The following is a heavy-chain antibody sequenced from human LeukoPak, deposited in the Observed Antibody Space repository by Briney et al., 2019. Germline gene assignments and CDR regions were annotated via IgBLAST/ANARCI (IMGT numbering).Heavy chain of an antibody. J-gene: IGHJ4*02. D-gene: IGHD3-16*02. V-gene: IGHV1-69*13. CDR2: IIPIFGTA. CDR3: ARTQEPIYDYVWGSYRYPFDY. Sequence: GASVKVSCKASGGSFSRYAISWVRQAPGQGLEWMGGIIPIFGTANYAQKFQGRVTITADESTRTAYMELSSLRSEDTAVYYCARTQEPIYDYVWGSYRYPFDYWGQGTLVTVSS. CDR1: GGSFSRYA.